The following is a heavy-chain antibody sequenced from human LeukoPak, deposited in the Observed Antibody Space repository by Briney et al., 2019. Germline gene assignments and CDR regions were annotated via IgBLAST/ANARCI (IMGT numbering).Heavy chain of an antibody. D-gene: IGHD4-17*01. CDR2: IIPIFGTA. Sequence: SVKVSCKASGGTFSSYAISWVRQAPGQGLEWMGGIIPIFGTANYAQKFQGRVTITADESTSTAYMELSSLRSEDTAVYYCARDQGEVSEDGDYVPYYFDYWGQGTLVTVSS. CDR3: ARDQGEVSEDGDYVPYYFDY. CDR1: GGTFSSYA. V-gene: IGHV1-69*13. J-gene: IGHJ4*02.